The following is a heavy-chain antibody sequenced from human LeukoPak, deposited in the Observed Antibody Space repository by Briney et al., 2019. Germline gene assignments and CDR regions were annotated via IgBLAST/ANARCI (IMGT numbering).Heavy chain of an antibody. Sequence: GASLRLSCAASGFTFSSYEMNWVRQAPGKGLEWVSYISSSGSTIYYADSVKGRFTISRDNAKNSLYLQMNSLRAEDTAVYYCYGRYNWFDPWGQGTLVTVSS. CDR1: GFTFSSYE. J-gene: IGHJ5*02. V-gene: IGHV3-48*03. CDR3: YGRYNWFDP. D-gene: IGHD3-10*02. CDR2: ISSSGSTI.